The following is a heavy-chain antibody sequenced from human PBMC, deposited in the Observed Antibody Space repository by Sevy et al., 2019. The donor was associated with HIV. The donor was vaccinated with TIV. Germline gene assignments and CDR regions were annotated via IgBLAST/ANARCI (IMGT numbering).Heavy chain of an antibody. CDR1: GFTFSKYS. CDR3: AREGCTKPHDY. D-gene: IGHD2-8*01. CDR2: LSFGCGEI. V-gene: IGHV3-23*01. Sequence: GGSLRLSCAASGFTFSKYSMSWVRQPPGKGLEWVSTLSFGCGEINYADSVKGRLTISRDNSKSSVYRQMNTLRPEDTAVYYCAREGCTKPHDYWGQGTLVTVSS. J-gene: IGHJ4*02.